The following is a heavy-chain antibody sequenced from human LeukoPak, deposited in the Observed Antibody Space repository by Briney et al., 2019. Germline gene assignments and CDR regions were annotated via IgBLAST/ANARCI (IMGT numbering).Heavy chain of an antibody. Sequence: SETLSLTCTVSGASITSYYWSWIRQPPGKGLEWIGFFSYSGSANYNPSLKSRVTISVDTSKNQFSLKLSSVTAADTAVYYCARVTDGDYVTWYFDLWGRGTLVTVSS. D-gene: IGHD4-17*01. CDR3: ARVTDGDYVTWYFDL. CDR1: GASITSYY. V-gene: IGHV4-59*01. CDR2: FSYSGSA. J-gene: IGHJ2*01.